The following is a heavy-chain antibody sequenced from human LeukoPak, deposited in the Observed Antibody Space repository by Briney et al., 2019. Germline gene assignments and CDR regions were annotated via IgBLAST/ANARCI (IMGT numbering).Heavy chain of an antibody. CDR1: GGSISRYY. J-gene: IGHJ4*02. Sequence: PSETLSLTCTVSGGSISRYYWNWIRQSPRKGLEWIGYLSYSGSTNYNPSLKSRVTISLDTSKNQFSLKLRSVTAADTAVYFCARGFDSKSTYFDYWGQGTLVTVSS. D-gene: IGHD5-12*01. V-gene: IGHV4-59*01. CDR3: ARGFDSKSTYFDY. CDR2: LSYSGST.